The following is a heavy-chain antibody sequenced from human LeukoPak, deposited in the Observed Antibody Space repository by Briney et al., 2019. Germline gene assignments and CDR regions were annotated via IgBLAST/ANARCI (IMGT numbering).Heavy chain of an antibody. J-gene: IGHJ4*02. D-gene: IGHD3-22*01. CDR3: VRNGPHYYDNSGYLDS. Sequence: SETLSLTCTVSGGSISSYYWSWIRQPPGKGLEWIGNNDYTGGANYNPSLKSRVTILVDTSKNQFSPKLIPVTAADTAVYFCVRNGPHYYDNSGYLDSWGQGALVTVSS. CDR1: GGSISSYY. V-gene: IGHV4-59*01. CDR2: NDYTGGA.